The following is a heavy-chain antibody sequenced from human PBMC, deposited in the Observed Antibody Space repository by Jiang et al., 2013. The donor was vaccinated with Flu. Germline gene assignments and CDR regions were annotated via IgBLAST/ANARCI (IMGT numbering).Heavy chain of an antibody. CDR2: ISAYNGNT. CDR3: ARGRDRYDWVPFDY. Sequence: EVKKPGTSVKVSCKTSGYTFISYGINWVRQAPGQGLEWMGWISAYNGNTNYLQKLQGRVTMTRDTSTSTAYMELRNLRSDDTAVYYCARGRDRYDWVPFDYWGQGTLVTVSS. CDR1: GYTFISYG. V-gene: IGHV1-18*01. J-gene: IGHJ4*02. D-gene: IGHD3-16*02.